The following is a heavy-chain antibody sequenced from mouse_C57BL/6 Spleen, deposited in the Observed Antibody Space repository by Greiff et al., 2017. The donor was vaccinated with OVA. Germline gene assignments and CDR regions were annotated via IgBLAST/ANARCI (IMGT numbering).Heavy chain of an antibody. Sequence: EVKVEESGPGLVKPSQSLSLTCSVTGYSITSGYYWNWIRQFPGNKLEWMGYISYDGSNNYNPSLKNRISITRDTSKNQFFLRLNSVTTEDTATYYCAIYYYGSSYSPWYFDVWGTGTTVTVSS. CDR2: ISYDGSN. V-gene: IGHV3-6*01. D-gene: IGHD1-1*01. CDR1: GYSITSGYY. CDR3: AIYYYGSSYSPWYFDV. J-gene: IGHJ1*03.